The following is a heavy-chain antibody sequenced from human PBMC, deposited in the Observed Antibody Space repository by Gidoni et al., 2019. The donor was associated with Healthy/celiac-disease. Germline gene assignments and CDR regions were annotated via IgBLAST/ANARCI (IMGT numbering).Heavy chain of an antibody. J-gene: IGHJ3*02. D-gene: IGHD3-22*01. CDR3: ASRSYYDSSGYYALSAFDI. CDR1: GFTFRSYA. Sequence: QVQLVESGGGVVQPGRSLRLSCAASGFTFRSYAMHWVRQAPGKGLEWVAVISYDGSNKYYADSVKGRFTISRDNSKNTLYLQMNSLRAEDTAVYYCASRSYYDSSGYYALSAFDIWGQGTMVTVSS. V-gene: IGHV3-30-3*01. CDR2: ISYDGSNK.